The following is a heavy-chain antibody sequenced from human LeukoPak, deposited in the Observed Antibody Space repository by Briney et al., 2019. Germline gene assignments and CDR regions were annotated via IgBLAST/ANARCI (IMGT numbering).Heavy chain of an antibody. V-gene: IGHV3-64*01. Sequence: GGSLRLSCAVYGFTFSSYAMHWVRQAPGKGLEYVSAISSNGGSTYYETSVKGRFTISRDNSKHKLYLQMGSLRAEGMAVYYCARSPGDCSSASCKYYFDYWGQGTLVTVSS. CDR2: ISSNGGST. D-gene: IGHD2-2*01. CDR1: GFTFSSYA. CDR3: ARSPGDCSSASCKYYFDY. J-gene: IGHJ4*02.